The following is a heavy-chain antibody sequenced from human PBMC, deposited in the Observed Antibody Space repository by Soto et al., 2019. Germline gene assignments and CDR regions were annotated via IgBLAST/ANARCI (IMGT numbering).Heavy chain of an antibody. CDR1: GGSFSGYY. V-gene: IGHV4-34*01. J-gene: IGHJ6*02. CDR2: INHSGST. CDR3: ARVGGYCSSTSCPPGYYYYGMDV. Sequence: SETLSLTCAVYGGSFSGYYWSWIRQPPGKGLEWIGEINHSGSTNYNPSLKSRVTISVDTSKNQFSLKLSSVTAADTAVYYCARVGGYCSSTSCPPGYYYYGMDVWGQGTTVT. D-gene: IGHD2-2*01.